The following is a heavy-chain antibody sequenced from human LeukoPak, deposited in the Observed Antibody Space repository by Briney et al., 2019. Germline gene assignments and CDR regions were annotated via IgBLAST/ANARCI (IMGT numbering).Heavy chain of an antibody. CDR2: ISYDGSNK. Sequence: PGGSLRLSCAASGFTFSSYSMNWVRQAPGKGLEWVAVISYDGSNKYYADSVKGRFTISRDNSKNTLYLQMNSLRAEDTAVYYCARVRSRLIVVGLDYWGQGTLVTVSS. D-gene: IGHD3-22*01. J-gene: IGHJ4*02. CDR3: ARVRSRLIVVGLDY. V-gene: IGHV3-30*03. CDR1: GFTFSSYS.